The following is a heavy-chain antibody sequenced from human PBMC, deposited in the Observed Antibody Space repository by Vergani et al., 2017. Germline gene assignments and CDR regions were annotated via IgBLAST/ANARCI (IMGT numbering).Heavy chain of an antibody. CDR3: AAYSSSSDFDY. D-gene: IGHD6-13*01. Sequence: QMQLVQSGPEVKKPGTSVKVSCKASGFTFTSSAVQWVRQARGQRLEWIGWIVVGSGNTNYAQKFQERVTITMDMSTSTAYMELSSLRSEATAVYYCAAYSSSSDFDYWGQGTLVTVSS. V-gene: IGHV1-58*01. CDR1: GFTFTSSA. CDR2: IVVGSGNT. J-gene: IGHJ4*02.